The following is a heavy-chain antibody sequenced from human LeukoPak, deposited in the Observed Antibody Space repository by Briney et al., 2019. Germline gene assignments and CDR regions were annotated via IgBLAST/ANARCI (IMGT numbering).Heavy chain of an antibody. J-gene: IGHJ4*02. CDR3: ARQRMEMATTGPYYFDY. CDR1: GGFISSYY. V-gene: IGHV4-59*08. D-gene: IGHD5-24*01. Sequence: SETLSLTCTVAGGFISSYYWSWIRQPRGEGLEWGGYIYYSGSTNYNHSPKSRVTISVDTSKIQFSLKLSSVTAADTAVYYCARQRMEMATTGPYYFDYWGQGTLVTVSS. CDR2: IYYSGST.